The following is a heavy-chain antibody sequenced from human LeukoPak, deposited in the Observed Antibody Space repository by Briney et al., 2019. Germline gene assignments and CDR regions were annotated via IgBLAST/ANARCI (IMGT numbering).Heavy chain of an antibody. V-gene: IGHV4-4*09. D-gene: IGHD6-6*01. CDR1: GGSISSYY. CDR3: AIQYSSSVLWGFDP. J-gene: IGHJ5*02. CDR2: IYTSGST. Sequence: SETLSLTCTVSGGSISSYYWSWIRQPPGKGLEWIGYIYTSGSTNYNPSLKSRVTISVDTSKNQFSLKLSSVTAADTAEYYCAIQYSSSVLWGFDPWGQGTLVTVSS.